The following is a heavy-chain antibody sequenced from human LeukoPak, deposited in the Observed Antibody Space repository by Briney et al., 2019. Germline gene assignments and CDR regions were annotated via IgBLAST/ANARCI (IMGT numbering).Heavy chain of an antibody. CDR3: AKDRIDYYDSSGYPYYYYYGMDV. V-gene: IGHV3-21*01. CDR1: GFTFSTYS. Sequence: GGSLRLSCAASGFTFSTYSMNWPRLAPGKGLEWVSSISPDSNYKYYVDSVKGRFTISRDNSKNTLYLQMNSLRAEDTAVYYCAKDRIDYYDSSGYPYYYYYGMDVWGQGTTVTVSS. CDR2: ISPDSNYK. J-gene: IGHJ6*02. D-gene: IGHD3-22*01.